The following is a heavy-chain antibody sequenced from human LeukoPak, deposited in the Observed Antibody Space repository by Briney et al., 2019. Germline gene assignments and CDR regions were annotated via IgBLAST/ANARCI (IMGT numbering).Heavy chain of an antibody. J-gene: IGHJ4*02. CDR1: GYTLTELS. CDR2: FDPEDGEA. D-gene: IGHD2-2*01. Sequence: ASVKVSCKVSGYTLTELSMHWVRQAPGKGLEWMGGFDPEDGEAIYAQKFQGRVTMTEDTSTDTAYMELSSLRSEDTAVYYCAGGRTDIVVVPATLRNYYFDYWGQGTLVTVSS. CDR3: AGGRTDIVVVPATLRNYYFDY. V-gene: IGHV1-24*01.